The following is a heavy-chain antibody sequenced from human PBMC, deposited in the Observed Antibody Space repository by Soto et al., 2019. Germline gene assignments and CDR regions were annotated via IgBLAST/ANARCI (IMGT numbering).Heavy chain of an antibody. V-gene: IGHV3-20*01. CDR3: AILGSAIVTNYYYYLGV. J-gene: IGHJ6*03. CDR1: GFTFDDDG. Sequence: GGSLRLSCAASGFTFDDDGMSWVGQAPGKVQEWVSGINWNGGSTGYADSVKGRFTISRDNAKNSLYLQMNSLRAEDTALYHCAILGSAIVTNYYYYLGVYSKGTTVTVSS. CDR2: INWNGGST. D-gene: IGHD4-4*01.